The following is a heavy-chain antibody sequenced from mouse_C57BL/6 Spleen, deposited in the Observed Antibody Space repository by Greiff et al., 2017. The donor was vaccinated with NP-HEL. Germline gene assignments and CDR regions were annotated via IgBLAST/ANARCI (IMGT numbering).Heavy chain of an antibody. J-gene: IGHJ2*01. CDR2: ISSGGSYT. CDR3: ARRDYYGSSPDY. CDR1: GFTFSSYG. D-gene: IGHD1-1*01. Sequence: EVKLMESGGDLVKPGGSLKLSCAASGFTFSSYGMSWVRQTPDKRLEWVATISSGGSYTYYPDSVKGRFTISRDNAKNTLYLQMSSLKSEDTAMYYCARRDYYGSSPDYWGQGTTLTVSS. V-gene: IGHV5-6*02.